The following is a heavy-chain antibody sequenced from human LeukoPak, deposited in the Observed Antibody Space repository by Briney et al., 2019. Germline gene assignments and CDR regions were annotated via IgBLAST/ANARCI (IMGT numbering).Heavy chain of an antibody. D-gene: IGHD6-6*01. CDR2: ISYDGSNK. V-gene: IGHV3-30-3*01. CDR3: ARDRLSIAARNWFDP. Sequence: GRSLRLSCAASGFTFTTYALFWVRQAPGMGLEWVATISYDGSNKWYADSVKGRFTFSRDNSKNTVYLQMNSLRAEDTAVYYCARDRLSIAARNWFDPWGQGTLVTVSS. CDR1: GFTFTTYA. J-gene: IGHJ5*02.